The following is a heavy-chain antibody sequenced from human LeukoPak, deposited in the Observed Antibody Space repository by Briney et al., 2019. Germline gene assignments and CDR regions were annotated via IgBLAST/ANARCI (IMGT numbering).Heavy chain of an antibody. CDR3: ASPTTYCGGDCYFHY. Sequence: SVKVSCKASGGTFSSYAISWVRQAPGQGLEWMGGIIPIFGTANYAQKFQGRVTITTDESTSTAYMELSSLRSEDTAVYYCASPTTYCGGDCYFHYWGQGTLVTVSS. D-gene: IGHD2-21*02. J-gene: IGHJ4*02. CDR2: IIPIFGTA. V-gene: IGHV1-69*05. CDR1: GGTFSSYA.